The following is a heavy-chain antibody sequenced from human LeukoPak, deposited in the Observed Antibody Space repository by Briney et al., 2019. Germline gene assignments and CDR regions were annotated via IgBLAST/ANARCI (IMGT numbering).Heavy chain of an antibody. CDR2: INPNSGGT. V-gene: IGHV1-2*02. Sequence: VASVKVSCKASGYTFTGYYIHWVRQAPGQGLEWMGWINPNSGGTNYAQKFQGRVTMTRDTSISTAYMELSRLRSDDTAVYYCARDQKPFWYDFWSGYYIDYWGQGTLVTVSS. J-gene: IGHJ4*02. CDR1: GYTFTGYY. CDR3: ARDQKPFWYDFWSGYYIDY. D-gene: IGHD3-3*01.